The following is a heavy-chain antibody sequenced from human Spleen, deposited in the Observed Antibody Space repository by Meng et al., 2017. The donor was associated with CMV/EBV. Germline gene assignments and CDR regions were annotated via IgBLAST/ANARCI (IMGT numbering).Heavy chain of an antibody. Sequence: GESLKISCAASGFTFSRYSMNWVRQAPGKGLEWVALIWYDGSNKYYADSVKGRFTISRDNSKNTLYLQMNSLRAEDTAVYYCAKDLHYGDPPQTLTGYYYGMDVWGQGTTVTVSS. CDR3: AKDLHYGDPPQTLTGYYYGMDV. V-gene: IGHV3-33*06. CDR1: GFTFSRYS. J-gene: IGHJ6*02. D-gene: IGHD4-17*01. CDR2: IWYDGSNK.